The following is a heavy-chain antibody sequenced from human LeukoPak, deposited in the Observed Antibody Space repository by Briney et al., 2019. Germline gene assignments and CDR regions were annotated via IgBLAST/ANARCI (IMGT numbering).Heavy chain of an antibody. D-gene: IGHD4-17*01. V-gene: IGHV1-69*13. Sequence: SVKVSCKASGGTFRSFAISWVRQAPGQGLEWMGGIIPIFGTANYAQKFQGRVTITADESTSTAYMELSSLRSEDTAVYYCASNSMTTVTTSEYFQHWGQGTLVTVSS. CDR3: ASNSMTTVTTSEYFQH. CDR2: IIPIFGTA. J-gene: IGHJ1*01. CDR1: GGTFRSFA.